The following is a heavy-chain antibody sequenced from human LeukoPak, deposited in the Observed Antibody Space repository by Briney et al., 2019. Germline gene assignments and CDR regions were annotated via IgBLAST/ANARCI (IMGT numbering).Heavy chain of an antibody. Sequence: GGSLRLSCAASGFTFSSNWMHWVRQAPGKGLVWVSQINSDGSSTNYADSVKGRFTISRDNAKNSLYLQMNSLRAEDTALYYCAKDMNLVADYGDCFDYWGQGTLVTVSS. J-gene: IGHJ4*02. CDR2: INSDGSST. V-gene: IGHV3-74*01. CDR1: GFTFSSNW. D-gene: IGHD4-17*01. CDR3: AKDMNLVADYGDCFDY.